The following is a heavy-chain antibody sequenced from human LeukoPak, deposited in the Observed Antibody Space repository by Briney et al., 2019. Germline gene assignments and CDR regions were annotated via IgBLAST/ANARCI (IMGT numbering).Heavy chain of an antibody. J-gene: IGHJ4*02. V-gene: IGHV3-49*03. D-gene: IGHD3-10*01. CDR3: ARVYYYGSGSFGF. CDR1: GFSFGEYH. CDR2: IRNKTFGGTA. Sequence: PGGSLRLSCTTSGFSFGEYHMSWFRQAPGKGLEWVSLIRNKTFGGTAEYAASVKGRFSISRDDSKSIAYLQMNSLKTEDTAVYYCARVYYYGSGSFGFWGQGTLVTVSS.